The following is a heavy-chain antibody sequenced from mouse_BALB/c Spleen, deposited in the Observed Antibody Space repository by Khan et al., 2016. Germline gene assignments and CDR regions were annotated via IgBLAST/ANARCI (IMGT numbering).Heavy chain of an antibody. J-gene: IGHJ4*01. D-gene: IGHD2-3*01. Sequence: EVQLQESGPDLVKPSQSLSLTCTVTGYSITSGYSWHWIRQFPGNKLEWMGYIHYSGSTNYNPSLKSRISITRDTSKNQFFLQLISVTTEDTATYYCARWGDGYYYYYAMDYWGQGTSVTVSS. CDR1: GYSITSGYS. CDR3: ARWGDGYYYYYAMDY. CDR2: IHYSGST. V-gene: IGHV3-1*02.